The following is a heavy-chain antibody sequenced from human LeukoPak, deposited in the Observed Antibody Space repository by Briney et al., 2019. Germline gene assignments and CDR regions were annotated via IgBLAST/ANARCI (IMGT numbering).Heavy chain of an antibody. J-gene: IGHJ4*02. CDR3: AKNSGSSYYFDY. V-gene: IGHV3-43*02. CDR2: ISGDGGST. D-gene: IGHD1-26*01. CDR1: GFTFDDYA. Sequence: GGSLRLSCAASGFTFDDYAIHWVRQAPGKGLEWVSLISGDGGSTYYADSVKGRFTISRDNSKNSLYLQMNSLRTEDTALYYCAKNSGSSYYFDYWGQGTLVTVSS.